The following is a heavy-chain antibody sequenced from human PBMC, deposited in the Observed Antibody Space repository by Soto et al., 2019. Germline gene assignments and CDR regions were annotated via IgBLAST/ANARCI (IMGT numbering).Heavy chain of an antibody. CDR2: IYYSGST. D-gene: IGHD3-10*01. J-gene: IGHJ4*02. CDR1: GGSISSGGYS. V-gene: IGHV4-61*08. Sequence: SETLSLTCAVSGGSISSGGYSWSWIRQPPGKGLEWIGYIYYSGSTNYNPSLKSRVTISVDTSKNQFSLKLSSVTAADTAVYYCARIATSDRGVRKIFDYWGQGTLVTVSS. CDR3: ARIATSDRGVRKIFDY.